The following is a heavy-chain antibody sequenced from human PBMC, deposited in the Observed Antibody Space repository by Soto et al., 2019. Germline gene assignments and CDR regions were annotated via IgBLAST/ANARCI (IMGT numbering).Heavy chain of an antibody. J-gene: IGHJ4*02. V-gene: IGHV1-2*02. Sequence: ASAKVSCKASGYTFSGFYMHWVRQAPGQGLEWMGWINPNSGGTKSAEKFQGRVNMTRDTSISTADMELSRLTSDDTAVYYCASAAVTGTAGLDFWGQGTQVTVSS. CDR2: INPNSGGT. CDR1: GYTFSGFY. D-gene: IGHD6-19*01. CDR3: ASAAVTGTAGLDF.